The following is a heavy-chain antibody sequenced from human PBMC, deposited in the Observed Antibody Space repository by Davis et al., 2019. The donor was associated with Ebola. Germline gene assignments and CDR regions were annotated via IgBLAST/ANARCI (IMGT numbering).Heavy chain of an antibody. J-gene: IGHJ6*02. CDR1: GGTFSSYA. CDR3: ARIPYYYYGMDV. V-gene: IGHV1-69*13. CDR2: IIPIFGTA. Sequence: SVKVSCKASGGTFSSYAISWVRQAPGQGLEWMGGIIPIFGTANYAQKFQGRVTITADESTSTAYLQWSSLKASDTAMYYCARIPYYYYGMDVWGQGTTVTVSS.